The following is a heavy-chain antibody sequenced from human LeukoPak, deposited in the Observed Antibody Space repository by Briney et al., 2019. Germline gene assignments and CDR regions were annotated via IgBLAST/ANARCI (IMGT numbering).Heavy chain of an antibody. D-gene: IGHD2-2*01. V-gene: IGHV4-59*12. CDR3: ARRLTQYDCFDP. J-gene: IGHJ5*02. CDR2: IHYSGST. Sequence: SETLSLTCTVSGGSSSNYYWSWIRQPPGKGLEWIGYIHYSGSTNYNPSLKSRVTISVDTSKNQFSLHLNSVTPEDTAVCYCARRLTQYDCFDPWGQGILVTVSS. CDR1: GGSSSNYY.